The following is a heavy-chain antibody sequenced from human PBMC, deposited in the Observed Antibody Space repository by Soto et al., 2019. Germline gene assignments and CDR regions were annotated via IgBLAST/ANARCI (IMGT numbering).Heavy chain of an antibody. CDR2: ISAYNGNR. Sequence: ASVKVSCKASGYTFTSYAMHWVRQAPGQRLEWMGWISAYNGNRNYAQKVQGRVTMTTDTATATAYMELRSLRSDDTAVYFCARDVTVTRFYIYNGMDVWGQGTTVTVSS. V-gene: IGHV1-18*01. D-gene: IGHD4-4*01. CDR1: GYTFTSYA. J-gene: IGHJ6*02. CDR3: ARDVTVTRFYIYNGMDV.